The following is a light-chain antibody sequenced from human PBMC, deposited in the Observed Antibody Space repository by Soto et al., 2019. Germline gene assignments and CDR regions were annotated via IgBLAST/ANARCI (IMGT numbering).Light chain of an antibody. J-gene: IGKJ5*01. CDR3: QQTYTGAN. Sequence: DIQITQSPSSLSASIGDRVPLTCRAGQTIGSHLNWYQQKPGKAPKLLIFAASNLQSGVPSRFSGSGSGTDFTLTINSLQPEDFASYYCQQTYTGANFGQGTRLEIK. V-gene: IGKV1-39*01. CDR2: AAS. CDR1: QTIGSH.